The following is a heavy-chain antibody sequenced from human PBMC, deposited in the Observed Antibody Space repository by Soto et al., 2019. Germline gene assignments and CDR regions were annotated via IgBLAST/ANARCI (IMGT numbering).Heavy chain of an antibody. CDR3: ARDRGTTYSSSWYEVYYYGMDV. D-gene: IGHD6-13*01. Sequence: EVQLVESGGGLVKPGGSLRLSCAASGFTFSSYSMNWVRQAPGKGLEWVSSISSSSSYIYYADSVKGRFTISRDNAKNSLYLQMNSLRAEDTAVYYCARDRGTTYSSSWYEVYYYGMDVWGQGTTVTVSS. CDR2: ISSSSSYI. V-gene: IGHV3-21*01. CDR1: GFTFSSYS. J-gene: IGHJ6*02.